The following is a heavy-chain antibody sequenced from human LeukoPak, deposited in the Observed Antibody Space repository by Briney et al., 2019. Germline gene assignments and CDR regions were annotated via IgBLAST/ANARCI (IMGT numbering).Heavy chain of an antibody. CDR2: IYYSGST. Sequence: SETLSLTCTVSGGSISSYYWSWIRQPSGKGLEWIGYIYYSGSTNYNPSLKSRVTISVDTSKNQFSLKLSSVTAADTAVYYCARALDGGALFDYWGQGTLVTVSS. D-gene: IGHD4-23*01. V-gene: IGHV4-59*01. CDR3: ARALDGGALFDY. CDR1: GGSISSYY. J-gene: IGHJ4*02.